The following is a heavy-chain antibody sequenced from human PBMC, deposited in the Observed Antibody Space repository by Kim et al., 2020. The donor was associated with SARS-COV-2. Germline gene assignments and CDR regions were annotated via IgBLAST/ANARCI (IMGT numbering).Heavy chain of an antibody. CDR3: ARDLPHYYTSGSSVGSDYYYGMDV. Sequence: GGSLRLSCAASGFTFSSYAMHWVRQAPGKWLEWVAVISYDGSNKYYADSVKGRFTISRDNSKNTLYLQMNSLRAEDTAVYYCARDLPHYYTSGSSVGSDYYYGMDVWGQGTTVTVSS. J-gene: IGHJ6*02. V-gene: IGHV3-30*04. CDR1: GFTFSSYA. D-gene: IGHD3-10*01. CDR2: ISYDGSNK.